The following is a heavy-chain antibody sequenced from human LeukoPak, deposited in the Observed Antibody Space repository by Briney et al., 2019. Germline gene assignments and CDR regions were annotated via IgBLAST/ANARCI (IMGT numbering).Heavy chain of an antibody. Sequence: QPGGSLRLSCAASGFTFTTYAMSWVRQAPGKGLAWVSTISGSADRTFYADAVKGRFTISRDNSKNTLYLQMNSLRVEDTAVYYCARRGSGGWGVFGMWGQGTTVIVSS. D-gene: IGHD3-10*01. CDR2: ISGSADRT. J-gene: IGHJ3*02. V-gene: IGHV3-23*01. CDR3: ARRGSGGWGVFGM. CDR1: GFTFTTYA.